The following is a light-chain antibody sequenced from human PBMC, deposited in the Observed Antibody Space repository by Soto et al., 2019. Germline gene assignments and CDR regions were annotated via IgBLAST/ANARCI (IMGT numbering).Light chain of an antibody. CDR3: SAYTARSTLV. J-gene: IGLJ3*02. V-gene: IGLV1-44*01. CDR2: EVR. Sequence: QSLLTQPPSASGTPGQRVTISCSGSSSNIGGNPVVWYQQLPGTAPKLFIYEVRNRPSGISSRFSGSRSGNTASLTISGLQSEDEGDYYCSAYTARSTLVFGGGTKLTVL. CDR1: SSNIGGNP.